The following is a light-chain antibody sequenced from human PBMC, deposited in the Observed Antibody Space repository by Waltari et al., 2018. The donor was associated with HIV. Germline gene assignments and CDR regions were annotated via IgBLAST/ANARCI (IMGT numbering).Light chain of an antibody. J-gene: IGLJ2*01. V-gene: IGLV3-25*03. Sequence: SYELTQPPSVSVSPGQTARITCSGDALAMQYVHWYQKKSGQAPKLVIYKDRESPSGIPARFSGSKSGTIATLTISGVQAEDEADYYCQAADISVSYVIFGGGTKLTVL. CDR1: ALAMQY. CDR3: QAADISVSYVI. CDR2: KDR.